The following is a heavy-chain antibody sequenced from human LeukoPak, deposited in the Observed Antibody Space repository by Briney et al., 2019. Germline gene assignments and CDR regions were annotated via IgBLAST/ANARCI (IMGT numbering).Heavy chain of an antibody. J-gene: IGHJ4*02. Sequence: TGRSLRLSCSASGFIFTNYDLHWVRQAPGKGLEWVAVILFDGRNKYYADSVKGRFTISRDNAKNTVDMYMSSLRADDTAVYYCAASLGDSYGFLEYWGLGSLVTVSS. V-gene: IGHV3-30*03. D-gene: IGHD5-18*01. CDR1: GFIFTNYD. CDR2: ILFDGRNK. CDR3: AASLGDSYGFLEY.